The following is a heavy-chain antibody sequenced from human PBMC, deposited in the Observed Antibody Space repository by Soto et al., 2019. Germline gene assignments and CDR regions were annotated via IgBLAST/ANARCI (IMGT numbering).Heavy chain of an antibody. CDR2: FDPEDGET. J-gene: IGHJ1*01. D-gene: IGHD2-21*02. Sequence: GASVKVSCKVSGYTLTELSMHWVRQAPGKGLEWMGGFDPEDGETIYAQKFQGRVTMTEDTSTDTAYMELSSLRSEDTAVYYCATWVYCGGDCYTLAFQNWGQGTLVTVSS. CDR3: ATWVYCGGDCYTLAFQN. V-gene: IGHV1-24*01. CDR1: GYTLTELS.